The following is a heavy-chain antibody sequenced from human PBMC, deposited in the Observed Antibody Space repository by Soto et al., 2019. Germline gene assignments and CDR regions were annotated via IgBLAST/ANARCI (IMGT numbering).Heavy chain of an antibody. J-gene: IGHJ5*02. CDR2: LNTSGST. CDR1: GGSFSGYY. CDR3: ARGGTSSGPSKLDP. D-gene: IGHD1-1*01. Sequence: QVQLLQWGAGLLKPSETLSLTCAVYGGSFSGYYWSWIRQPPGKGLEGIGELNTSGSTNYNPSLKSRVTLPVDTSKNQFSLKLSSVTAADTAVYYCARGGTSSGPSKLDPWGQGTLVTVSS. V-gene: IGHV4-34*01.